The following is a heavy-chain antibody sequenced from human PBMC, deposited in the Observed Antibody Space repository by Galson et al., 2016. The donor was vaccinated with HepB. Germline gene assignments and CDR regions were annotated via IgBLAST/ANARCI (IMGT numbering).Heavy chain of an antibody. J-gene: IGHJ5*02. CDR2: LWYDGTHK. D-gene: IGHD3-10*01. CDR3: ARGDYYGSGNYSNWFDP. CDR1: GFTFSSYG. V-gene: IGHV3-33*01. Sequence: SLRLSCAASGFTFSSYGMHWVRQAPGKGLEWVAILWYDGTHKYYADSVKGRFTISRDISTNILYLQMNSLRPEDTAVYYCARGDYYGSGNYSNWFDPWGQGTLVTVSS.